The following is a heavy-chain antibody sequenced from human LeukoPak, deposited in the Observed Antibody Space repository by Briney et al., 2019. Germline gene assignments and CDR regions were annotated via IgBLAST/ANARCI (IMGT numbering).Heavy chain of an antibody. J-gene: IGHJ4*02. D-gene: IGHD3-10*01. CDR1: NGSISSDY. CDR3: ARYYGSGSYDY. V-gene: IGHV4-59*01. Sequence: SETLSLTCTVSNGSISSDYWTWIRQPPGKGLEWIGYIYYSGSTNYNPSLKSRVTISVDMSKNQFSLKLSSVSAADTAIYYCARYYGSGSYDYWGQGTLVTVSS. CDR2: IYYSGST.